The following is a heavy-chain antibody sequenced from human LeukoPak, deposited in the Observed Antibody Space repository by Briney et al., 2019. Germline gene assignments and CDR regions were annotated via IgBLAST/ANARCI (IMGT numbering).Heavy chain of an antibody. CDR1: GYTFTSYG. V-gene: IGHV1-18*01. Sequence: ASVKVSCKASGYTFTSYGISWVRQAPGQGLEWMGWISAYNGNTNYAQKLQGRVTMTTDTSTSKAYMELRSLRSDDTAVCFCARGTSYYDSSGYYYVEYFDYWGQGTLVTVSS. CDR2: ISAYNGNT. J-gene: IGHJ4*02. D-gene: IGHD3-22*01. CDR3: ARGTSYYDSSGYYYVEYFDY.